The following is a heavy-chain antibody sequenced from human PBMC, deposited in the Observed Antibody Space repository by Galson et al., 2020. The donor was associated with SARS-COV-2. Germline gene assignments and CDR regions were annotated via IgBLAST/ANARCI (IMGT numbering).Heavy chain of an antibody. CDR2: IYSGGST. V-gene: IGHV3-66*01. CDR1: GFTVSSNY. D-gene: IGHD3-10*01. CDR3: ARDKTKELWFGELAY. J-gene: IGHJ4*02. Sequence: TGGSLRLSCAASGFTVSSNYMSWVRQAPGKGLEWVSVIYSGGSTYYADSVKGRFTISRDNSKNTLYLQMNSLRAEDTAVYYCARDKTKELWFGELAYWGQGTLVTVSS.